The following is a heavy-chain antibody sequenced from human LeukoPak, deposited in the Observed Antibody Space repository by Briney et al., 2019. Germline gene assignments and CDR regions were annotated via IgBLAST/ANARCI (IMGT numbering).Heavy chain of an antibody. CDR3: ASSMTTVTTYYFDY. CDR2: INHSGST. J-gene: IGHJ4*02. Sequence: SETLSLTCAVYGGSFSGYYWSWIRQPPGKGLEWIGEINHSGSTNYNPSLKSRVTISVDTSKNQFSLKLSSVTAADTAVYYCASSMTTVTTYYFDYWGQGTLVTASS. V-gene: IGHV4-34*01. D-gene: IGHD4-17*01. CDR1: GGSFSGYY.